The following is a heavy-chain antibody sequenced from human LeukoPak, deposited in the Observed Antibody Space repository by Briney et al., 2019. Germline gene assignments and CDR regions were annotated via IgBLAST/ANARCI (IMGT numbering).Heavy chain of an antibody. CDR3: AATVSRWLPFDY. V-gene: IGHV1-8*02. CDR2: MNPNSGNT. Sequence: GASVKVSCKASGYTFTSYDINWVRQATGQGLEWMGWMNPNSGNTGYAQKFQGRVTMTEDTSTDTAYMELSSLRSEDTAVYYCAATVSRWLPFDYWGQGTLVTVSS. D-gene: IGHD5-12*01. CDR1: GYTFTSYD. J-gene: IGHJ4*02.